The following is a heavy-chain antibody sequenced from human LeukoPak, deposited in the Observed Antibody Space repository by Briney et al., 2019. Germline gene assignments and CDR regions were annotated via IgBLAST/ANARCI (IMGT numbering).Heavy chain of an antibody. CDR3: VKDLTATTSA. Sequence: PGGSLRLSCSASGFTFSRYVMHWVRQAPGKGLEYVSGISSSGGTIYYADSVKGRFSISRDISKNTLDLQMSSLRVEDTAVYYCVKDLTATTSAWGQGTLVIVSS. J-gene: IGHJ4*02. CDR1: GFTFSRYV. CDR2: ISSSGGTI. D-gene: IGHD1-7*01. V-gene: IGHV3-64D*09.